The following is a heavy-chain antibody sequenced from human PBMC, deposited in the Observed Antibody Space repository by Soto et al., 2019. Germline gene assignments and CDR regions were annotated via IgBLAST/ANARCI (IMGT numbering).Heavy chain of an antibody. CDR2: ISGSGFST. V-gene: IGHV3-23*01. Sequence: GGALRLSWAPSGITCSTYAMSWVRQAPGQGLEWVSAISGSGFSTYYADSVKGRFSISSDSSKNTLFLQMNSLRADDTAVYFCATFTFGRPFDTWGQGTMVTV. J-gene: IGHJ3*02. D-gene: IGHD3-16*01. CDR1: GITCSTYA. CDR3: ATFTFGRPFDT.